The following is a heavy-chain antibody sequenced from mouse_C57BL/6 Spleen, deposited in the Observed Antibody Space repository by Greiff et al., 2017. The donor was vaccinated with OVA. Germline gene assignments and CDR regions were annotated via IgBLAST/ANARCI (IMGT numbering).Heavy chain of an antibody. J-gene: IGHJ4*01. Sequence: QVQLQQPGAELVKPGASVKLSCKASGYTFTSYWMHWVKQRPGLGLEWIGMIHPNSGSTNYNEKFKSKATLTVDKSSSTAYMQLSSLTSEDSAVYYCARTLYDYGAMDYWGQGTSVTVSS. CDR2: IHPNSGST. V-gene: IGHV1-64*01. CDR3: ARTLYDYGAMDY. D-gene: IGHD2-4*01. CDR1: GYTFTSYW.